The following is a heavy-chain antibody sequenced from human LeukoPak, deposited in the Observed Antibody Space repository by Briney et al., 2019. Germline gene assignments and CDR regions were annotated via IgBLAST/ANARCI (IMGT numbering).Heavy chain of an antibody. J-gene: IGHJ4*02. V-gene: IGHV1-8*01. CDR2: MNPNSGNT. D-gene: IGHD3-22*01. CDR3: ARGHYYDSSGYPTPEFDY. Sequence: ASVKVSCKASGYTFTSYDINWVRQATGQGPEWMGWMNPNSGNTGYAQKFQGRVTMTRNTSISTAYMELSSLRSEDTAVYYCARGHYYDSSGYPTPEFDYWGQGTLVTVSS. CDR1: GYTFTSYD.